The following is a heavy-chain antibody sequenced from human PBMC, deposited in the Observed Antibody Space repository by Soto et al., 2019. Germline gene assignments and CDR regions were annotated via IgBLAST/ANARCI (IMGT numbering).Heavy chain of an antibody. D-gene: IGHD3-22*01. Sequence: SLRLSCAASGFTFSIYGMHWVRQAPGKGLEWVAVISYDGSNKYYADSVKGRFTISRDNSKNTLYLQMNSLRAEDTAVYYCATDGDIDYYDSSGYFALDYWGQGTLVTVSS. J-gene: IGHJ4*02. CDR1: GFTFSIYG. CDR2: ISYDGSNK. V-gene: IGHV3-30*03. CDR3: ATDGDIDYYDSSGYFALDY.